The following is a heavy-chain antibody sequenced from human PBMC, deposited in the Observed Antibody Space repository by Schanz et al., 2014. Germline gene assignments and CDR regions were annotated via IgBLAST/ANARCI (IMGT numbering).Heavy chain of an antibody. CDR2: ISGSSRTI. D-gene: IGHD1-26*01. J-gene: IGHJ4*02. V-gene: IGHV3-48*01. CDR1: GFTFSSYA. Sequence: EVQLLESGGGLVQPGGSLRLSCAASGFTFSSYAINWVRQAPGKGLEWVSYISGSSRTIYYADSMKGRFTVSRDNAENALYLQMNSLRAEDTGLYFCARGGSGSHYRLDYWGQGTLVTDSS. CDR3: ARGGSGSHYRLDY.